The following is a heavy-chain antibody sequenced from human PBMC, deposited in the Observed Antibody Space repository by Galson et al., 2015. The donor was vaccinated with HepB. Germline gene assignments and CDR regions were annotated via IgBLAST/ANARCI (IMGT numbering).Heavy chain of an antibody. CDR2: INPSGGST. D-gene: IGHD1-26*01. V-gene: IGHV1-46*01. J-gene: IGHJ6*02. CDR3: ARVFRQGSSRYYYGMDV. CDR1: GYTFTSYY. Sequence: SVKVSCKASGYTFTSYYMHWVRQAPGQGLEWMGIINPSGGSTSYAQKFQGRVTMTRDTSTSTVYMELSSLRSEDTAVYYCARVFRQGSSRYYYGMDVWGQGTTVTVSS.